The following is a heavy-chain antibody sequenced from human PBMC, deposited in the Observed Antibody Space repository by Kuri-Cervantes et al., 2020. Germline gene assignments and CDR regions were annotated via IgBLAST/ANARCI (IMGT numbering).Heavy chain of an antibody. CDR3: ARDQRTTVTIFGDWYFDL. CDR1: GFTFSSYA. J-gene: IGHJ2*01. Sequence: GESLKISCAASGFTFSSYAMHWVRQAPGKGLEWVAVISYDGSNKYYADSVKGRFTISRDNSKNTLYLQMNSLRAEDTAVYYCARDQRTTVTIFGDWYFDLWGRGTLVTVSS. V-gene: IGHV3-30-3*01. CDR2: ISYDGSNK. D-gene: IGHD4-17*01.